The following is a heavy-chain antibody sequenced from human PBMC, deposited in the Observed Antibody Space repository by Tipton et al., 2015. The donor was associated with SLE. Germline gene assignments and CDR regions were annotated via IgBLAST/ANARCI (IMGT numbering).Heavy chain of an antibody. D-gene: IGHD3-16*01. V-gene: IGHV4-59*11. Sequence: TLSLTCTVSGDSITSHSWSWIRQPPGKGLEFIGFFYYTGSTNYNPSLKSRVTISVDTSKTQFSLNLSSVTAADTAVYYCARVTGIGLGTWYFDLWGRGTLVTVSS. CDR2: FYYTGST. CDR3: ARVTGIGLGTWYFDL. J-gene: IGHJ2*01. CDR1: GDSITSHS.